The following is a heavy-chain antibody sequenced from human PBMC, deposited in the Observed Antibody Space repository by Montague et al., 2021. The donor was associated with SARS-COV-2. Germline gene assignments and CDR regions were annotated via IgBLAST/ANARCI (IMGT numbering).Heavy chain of an antibody. CDR3: ARAHDYARVSYVDV. CDR2: IYDSGPI. V-gene: IGHV4-31*11. Sequence: TLSLTCAASGGSIRVDGYYWTWIRQRPGKGLEGIGYIYDSGPIYYTLSLERRISLSVDTSKNQFSLTLNSVTAADTAVYFCARAHDYARVSYVDVWGQGTTVTVS. J-gene: IGHJ6*02. CDR1: GGSIRVDGYY. D-gene: IGHD4/OR15-4a*01.